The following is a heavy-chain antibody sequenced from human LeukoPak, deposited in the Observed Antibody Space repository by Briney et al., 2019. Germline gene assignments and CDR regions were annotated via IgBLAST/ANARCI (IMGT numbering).Heavy chain of an antibody. CDR1: GGSISSSSYY. CDR3: ARDLSKAGFGVFDY. J-gene: IGHJ4*02. CDR2: IYYSGST. D-gene: IGHD3-10*01. Sequence: SETLSLTCTVSGGSISSSSYYWGWIRQPPGKGLEWIGSIYYSGSTYYNPSLKSRVTISVDTSKNQFSLKLSSVTAADTAVYYCARDLSKAGFGVFDYWGQGTLVTVSS. V-gene: IGHV4-39*07.